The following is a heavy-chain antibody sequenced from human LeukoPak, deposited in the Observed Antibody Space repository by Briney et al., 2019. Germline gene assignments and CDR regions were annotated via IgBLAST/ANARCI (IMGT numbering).Heavy chain of an antibody. CDR2: ISSSSSYI. J-gene: IGHJ5*02. V-gene: IGHV3-21*01. CDR1: GFTFSSYS. Sequence: GSLRLSCAASGFTFSSYSMNWVRQAPGKGLEWASSISSSSSYIYYADSVKGRFTISRDNAKNSLYLQMNSLRAEDTAVYYCARDLTLSSPLELWGQGTLVTVSS. CDR3: ARDLTLSSPLEL.